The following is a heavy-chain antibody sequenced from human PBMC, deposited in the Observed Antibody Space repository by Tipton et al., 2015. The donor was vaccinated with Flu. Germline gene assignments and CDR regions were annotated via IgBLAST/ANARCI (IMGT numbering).Heavy chain of an antibody. CDR2: ISSSSSSYI. V-gene: IGHV3-21*01. CDR1: GFTFSSYS. J-gene: IGHJ4*02. CDR3: ARDLGMIYSSSSGYFDY. D-gene: IGHD6-6*01. Sequence: SLRLSCAASGFTFSSYSMNWVRQAPGKGLEWVSSISSSSSSYIYYADSVKGRFTISRDNAKNSLYLQMNSLRAEDTAVYYCARDLGMIYSSSSGYFDYWGQGTLVTVSS.